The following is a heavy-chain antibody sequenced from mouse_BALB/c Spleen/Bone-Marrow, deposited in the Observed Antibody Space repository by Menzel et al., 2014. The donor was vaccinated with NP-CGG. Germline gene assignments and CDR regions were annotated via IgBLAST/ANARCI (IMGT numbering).Heavy chain of an antibody. CDR3: TRHYGNYDY. Sequence: VQLQQSGAELVRPGTSVKMSCKAAGYSFTNFWIGWVKQRPGHGLEWIGDIYPKNDDANYNEKFKGRATLTVDTSSSTAYMQLSGVTTENSAIDNSTRHYGNYDYWGQGSTLTVSS. J-gene: IGHJ2*01. V-gene: IGHV1-63*02. D-gene: IGHD2-1*01. CDR1: GYSFTNFW. CDR2: IYPKNDDA.